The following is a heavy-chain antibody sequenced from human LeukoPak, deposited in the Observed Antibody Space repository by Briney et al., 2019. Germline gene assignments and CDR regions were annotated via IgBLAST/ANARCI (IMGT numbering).Heavy chain of an antibody. CDR1: GGSISSRSYY. CDR3: ASSMTPDPHYYYYGMDV. CDR2: IYYSGTT. D-gene: IGHD2-15*01. J-gene: IGHJ6*02. Sequence: SETLSLTCTVSGGSISSRSYYWGWIRQPPGKGLEWIGIIYYSGTTYYNPSLKSRVTISVDTSKNQFSLKLSSVTAADTAVYYCASSMTPDPHYYYYGMDVWGQGTTVTVSS. V-gene: IGHV4-39*07.